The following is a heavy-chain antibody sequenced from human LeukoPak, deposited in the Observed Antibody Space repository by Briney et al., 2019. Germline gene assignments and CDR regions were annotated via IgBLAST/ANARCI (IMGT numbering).Heavy chain of an antibody. CDR2: IRSKAYGATT. J-gene: IGHJ4*02. CDR1: GFTFGDYA. V-gene: IGHV3-49*04. CDR3: NRVMRGEGDY. D-gene: IGHD3-10*01. Sequence: PGRSLRLSCTASGFTFGDYAMSWVRQAPGKGLEWVGFIRSKAYGATTAYAASVKGRFTISRDDSQSIAYHHMKSLKTEDTAVYYCNRVMRGEGDYWGQGTLVTVSS.